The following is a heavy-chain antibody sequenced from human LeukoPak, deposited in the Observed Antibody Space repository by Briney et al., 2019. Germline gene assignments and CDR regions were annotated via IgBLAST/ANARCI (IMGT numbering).Heavy chain of an antibody. D-gene: IGHD3-9*01. CDR3: TRGPHFDPYYYMDV. CDR2: IRSKAYGGTT. Sequence: SLRLSCTASGFTFGDYAMSWVRQAPGKGLEWVGFIRSKAYGGTTEYAASVKGIFTISRDDSKSIAYLQMNSLKTEDTAVYYCTRGPHFDPYYYMDVWGKGTTVTISS. CDR1: GFTFGDYA. V-gene: IGHV3-49*04. J-gene: IGHJ6*03.